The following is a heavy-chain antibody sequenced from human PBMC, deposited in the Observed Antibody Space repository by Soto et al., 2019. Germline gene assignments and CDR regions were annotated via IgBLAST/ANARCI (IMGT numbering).Heavy chain of an antibody. J-gene: IGHJ4*02. CDR1: GFTFSSYA. Sequence: PGGSLRLSCAASGFTFSSYAMHWVRQAPGKGLEYVSTISSNGGSTYYANSVKGRFTISRDNSKNTLYLQMGSLRAEDMAVYYCATSIAAAGGYYFNYWGQGTLVTVSS. D-gene: IGHD6-13*01. CDR2: ISSNGGST. CDR3: ATSIAAAGGYYFNY. V-gene: IGHV3-64*01.